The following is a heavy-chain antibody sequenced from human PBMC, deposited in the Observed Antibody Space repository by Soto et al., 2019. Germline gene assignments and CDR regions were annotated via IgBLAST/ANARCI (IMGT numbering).Heavy chain of an antibody. Sequence: GESLKISCTGSGYNFNTFWIAWARQMPGKGLEWMGIIYPGDFDTRYSQSFQGHFTMSVDKSINTAYLQWNNLETSDTAMYYCARLLGYSFGHQEFFDYWGQGTPVTVSS. CDR1: GYNFNTFW. J-gene: IGHJ4*02. D-gene: IGHD5-18*01. V-gene: IGHV5-51*01. CDR2: IYPGDFDT. CDR3: ARLLGYSFGHQEFFDY.